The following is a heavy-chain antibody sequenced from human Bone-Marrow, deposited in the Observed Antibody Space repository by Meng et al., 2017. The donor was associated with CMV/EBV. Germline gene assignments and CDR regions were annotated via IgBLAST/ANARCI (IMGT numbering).Heavy chain of an antibody. Sequence: GGSLRLSCAVSGFTFSTYAVHWVRQAPGKGLEWVAVISYDGTIKHYAEFVKGRFTISRDDSKNTLYLHMSGLQTEDTALYYCARDGGTPWGNFDFWGQGTLVTVSS. CDR1: GFTFSTYA. J-gene: IGHJ4*02. D-gene: IGHD3-16*01. CDR2: ISYDGTIK. V-gene: IGHV3-30-3*01. CDR3: ARDGGTPWGNFDF.